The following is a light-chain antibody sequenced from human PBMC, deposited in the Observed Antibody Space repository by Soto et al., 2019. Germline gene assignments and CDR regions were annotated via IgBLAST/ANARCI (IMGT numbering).Light chain of an antibody. Sequence: IQLTQSPSSLSASVGDRVTITCRASQGISSYLAWYQQKPGKAPNLLIYAASTLQSGVPSRFSGSGSGTDFTLTISSLQPEDFATYYCPQYASYPLTFGGGTKV. J-gene: IGKJ4*01. CDR1: QGISSY. CDR3: PQYASYPLT. V-gene: IGKV1-9*01. CDR2: AAS.